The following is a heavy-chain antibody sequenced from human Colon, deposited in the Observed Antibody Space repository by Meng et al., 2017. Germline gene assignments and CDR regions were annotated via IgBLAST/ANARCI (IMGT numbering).Heavy chain of an antibody. CDR1: SGSFSSSNW. CDR3: ARRAPLWFGELASFDS. Sequence: QVRLQELGSGLVKPSGTLSLTCTVSSGSFSSSNWWTWVRQPPGKGLEWIGEIYHSGNTNYNPSLKSRVTISVDKSKNQFSLKLNSVTAADTAVYFCARRAPLWFGELASFDSWGQGTLVTVSS. D-gene: IGHD3-10*01. CDR2: IYHSGNT. J-gene: IGHJ4*02. V-gene: IGHV4-4*02.